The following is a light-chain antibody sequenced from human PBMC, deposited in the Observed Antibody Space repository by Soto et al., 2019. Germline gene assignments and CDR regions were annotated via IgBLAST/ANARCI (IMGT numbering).Light chain of an antibody. V-gene: IGLV2-14*01. CDR1: RSDGGGYNY. CDR3: SSYTSSSTPHVV. CDR2: EVS. J-gene: IGLJ2*01. Sequence: QSVLTQPASVSGSPGQSITISCTGTRSDGGGYNYVSWYQQHPGKAPKLMIYEVSNRPSGVSNRFSGSKSGNTASLTISGRQSEDEADYDCSSYTSSSTPHVVFGGGTQLTVL.